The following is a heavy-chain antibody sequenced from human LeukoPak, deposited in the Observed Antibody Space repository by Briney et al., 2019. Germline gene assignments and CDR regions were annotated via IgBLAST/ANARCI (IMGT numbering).Heavy chain of an antibody. CDR3: ARVRSYGDYSDY. CDR2: ISAYNGNT. J-gene: IGHJ4*02. Sequence: GASVKVSCKASGYTFTNYGVTWVRQAPGQGLQWMGWISAYNGNTNYAQKFQGRISMTIDTSTTTAYTELRSLRSDDTAIYYCARVRSYGDYSDYWGQGTLVTVSS. V-gene: IGHV1-18*04. D-gene: IGHD4-17*01. CDR1: GYTFTNYG.